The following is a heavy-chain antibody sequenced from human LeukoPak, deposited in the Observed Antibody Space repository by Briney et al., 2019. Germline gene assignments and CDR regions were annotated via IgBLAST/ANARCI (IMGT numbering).Heavy chain of an antibody. Sequence: GGSLRLSCAASGFNFNNYNMNWVRQAPGKGLEWVSYITLSSSTTYYADSVKGRFTISRDNTSNSVYLHLNSLRAEDTAVYYCARDHCRGGSCSLWFDPWGQGTLVTVSS. CDR3: ARDHCRGGSCSLWFDP. D-gene: IGHD2-15*01. V-gene: IGHV3-48*04. CDR2: ITLSSSTT. J-gene: IGHJ5*02. CDR1: GFNFNNYN.